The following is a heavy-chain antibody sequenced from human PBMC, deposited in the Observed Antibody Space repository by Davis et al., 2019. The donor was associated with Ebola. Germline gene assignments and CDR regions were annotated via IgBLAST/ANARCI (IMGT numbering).Heavy chain of an antibody. CDR2: INHSGST. V-gene: IGHV4-39*07. CDR1: GGSVSSGSYY. J-gene: IGHJ4*02. D-gene: IGHD3-22*01. Sequence: MPSETLSLTCTVSGGSVSSGSYYWSWIRQPPGKGLEWIGEINHSGSTNYNPSLKSRVTISVDTSKNQFSLKLSSVTAADTTVYYCASSSGYYSPHFDYWGQGTLVTVSS. CDR3: ASSSGYYSPHFDY.